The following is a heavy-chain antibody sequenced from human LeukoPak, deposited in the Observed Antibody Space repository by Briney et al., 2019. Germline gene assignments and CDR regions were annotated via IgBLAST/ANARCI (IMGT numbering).Heavy chain of an antibody. J-gene: IGHJ4*02. V-gene: IGHV4-39*01. D-gene: IGHD2-15*01. Sequence: PSETLSLTCTVSGGSISSSGYYWGWIRQPPGKGLEWIGSIYYGGSTYYNPSLKSRVTISVDTSKNQFSLKLSSVTAADTAMYYCARKYCSGGDCYWNYWGQGTLVTVSS. CDR1: GGSISSSGYY. CDR2: IYYGGST. CDR3: ARKYCSGGDCYWNY.